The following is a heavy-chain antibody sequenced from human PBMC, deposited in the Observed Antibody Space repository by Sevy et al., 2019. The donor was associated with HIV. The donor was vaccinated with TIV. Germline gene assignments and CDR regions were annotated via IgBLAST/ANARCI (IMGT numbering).Heavy chain of an antibody. Sequence: GGSLRLSCAASGFTFSDFGMQWVRQAPGKGLQWVAVIWNDGSNKYYADSVKGRFTTSRDNSSNTLYLQMNSLRAEDTAVYYIARDVRGEGIRPGDLDYWGQGTLVTVSS. D-gene: IGHD3-10*02. CDR2: IWNDGSNK. CDR1: GFTFSDFG. V-gene: IGHV3-33*01. J-gene: IGHJ4*02. CDR3: ARDVRGEGIRPGDLDY.